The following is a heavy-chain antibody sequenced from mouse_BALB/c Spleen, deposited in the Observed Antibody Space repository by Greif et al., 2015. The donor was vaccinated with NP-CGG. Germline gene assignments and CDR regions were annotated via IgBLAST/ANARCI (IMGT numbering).Heavy chain of an antibody. V-gene: IGHV5-6-3*01. J-gene: IGHJ3*01. CDR2: INSNGGST. D-gene: IGHD2-4*01. CDR3: ARDQDYDRKGPLAY. CDR1: GFTFSSYG. Sequence: EVMLVESGGGLVQPGGSLKLSCAASGFTFSSYGMSWVRQTPDKRLELVATINSNGGSTYYPDSVKGRFTISRDNAKNTLYLQMGSLKSEDTAMYYCARDQDYDRKGPLAYWGQGTLVTVSA.